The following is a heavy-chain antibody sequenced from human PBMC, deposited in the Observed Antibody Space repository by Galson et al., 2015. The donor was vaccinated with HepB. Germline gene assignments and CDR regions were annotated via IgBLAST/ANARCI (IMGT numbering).Heavy chain of an antibody. Sequence: SLRLSCAASGFTFSSDGMHWVRQAPGKGLEWVAVISYDGSNKYHVDSVKGRFTISRDNAKNTLYLQMNSLRAEDTAVYYCARSLYSSSWYGPKRTHYYYGMDVWGQGTTVTASS. CDR1: GFTFSSDG. CDR2: ISYDGSNK. V-gene: IGHV3-30*03. CDR3: ARSLYSSSWYGPKRTHYYYGMDV. D-gene: IGHD6-13*01. J-gene: IGHJ6*02.